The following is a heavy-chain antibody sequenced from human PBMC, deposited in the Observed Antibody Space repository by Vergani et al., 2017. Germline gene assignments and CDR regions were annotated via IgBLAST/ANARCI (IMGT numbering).Heavy chain of an antibody. Sequence: QVQLVESGGGVVQPGRSLRLSCAASGFTFSSYGMHWVRQAPGKGLGWVAVVSCDGNIKNYADSVKGRFTISRDNSKNTLYLQMTSLRVEDSAAYYCAEDMPTVFDYRGQGTLVTVSS. D-gene: IGHD2-2*01. CDR1: GFTFSSYG. V-gene: IGHV3-30*18. J-gene: IGHJ4*02. CDR2: VSCDGNIK. CDR3: AEDMPTVFDY.